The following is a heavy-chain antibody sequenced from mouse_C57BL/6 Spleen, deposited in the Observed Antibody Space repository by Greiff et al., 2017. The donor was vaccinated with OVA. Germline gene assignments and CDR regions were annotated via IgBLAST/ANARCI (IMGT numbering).Heavy chain of an antibody. D-gene: IGHD3-2*02. CDR2: IDPATGGT. Sequence: QVQLQQSGAELVRPGASVTLSCKASGYTFTDYEMHWVKQTPLHGLEWIGAIDPATGGTAYNQKFKGKAILTADTSSSTAYMALRSLTAEDSAVYYCTRVPLRQLRRRNYAMDDWGQGTSVTVSA. J-gene: IGHJ4*01. V-gene: IGHV1-15*01. CDR1: GYTFTDYE. CDR3: TRVPLRQLRRRNYAMDD.